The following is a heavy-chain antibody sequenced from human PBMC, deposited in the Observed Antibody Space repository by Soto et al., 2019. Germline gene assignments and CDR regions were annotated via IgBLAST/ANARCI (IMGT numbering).Heavy chain of an antibody. D-gene: IGHD3-10*01. Sequence: EVQLLESGGGLVQPGGSLRLSCAASGFTFSTYAMSWVRQAPGKGLEWVSGIGASGAGTYYAESVKGRCTISRDNSKNTLHLQMNSLRAEDTAVYYCALRKTGSFFDYWGQGTLVTVSS. CDR3: ALRKTGSFFDY. V-gene: IGHV3-23*01. CDR1: GFTFSTYA. CDR2: IGASGAGT. J-gene: IGHJ4*02.